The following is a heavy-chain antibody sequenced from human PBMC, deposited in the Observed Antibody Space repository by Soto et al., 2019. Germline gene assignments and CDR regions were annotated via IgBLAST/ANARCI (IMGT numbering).Heavy chain of an antibody. V-gene: IGHV1-69*01. Sequence: QVQLVQSGAEVKKPGSSVKVSCKASGGTFSSYAISWVRQAPGQGLEWMGGIIPIFGTANYGQKFQGRVTITADESTSTAYMELSSLGSEDTAVYYCARGGYCSGGSCGLRDAGNYSFDYWGQGTLVTVSS. D-gene: IGHD2-15*01. CDR1: GGTFSSYA. CDR2: IIPIFGTA. J-gene: IGHJ4*02. CDR3: ARGGYCSGGSCGLRDAGNYSFDY.